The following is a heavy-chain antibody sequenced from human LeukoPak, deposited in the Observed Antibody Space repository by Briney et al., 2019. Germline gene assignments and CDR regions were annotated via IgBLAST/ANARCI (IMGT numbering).Heavy chain of an antibody. V-gene: IGHV3-64*01. D-gene: IGHD2-8*01. Sequence: AGGSLRLSCAASGFTFSNYAMHWVRQAPGKGLEYVSAISSNGGSTYSANSVKGRFTISRDNSKNTLYLQMGSLRAEDMAVYYCASSQWVYTLYVWGKGTTVTVSS. J-gene: IGHJ6*04. CDR1: GFTFSNYA. CDR2: ISSNGGST. CDR3: ASSQWVYTLYV.